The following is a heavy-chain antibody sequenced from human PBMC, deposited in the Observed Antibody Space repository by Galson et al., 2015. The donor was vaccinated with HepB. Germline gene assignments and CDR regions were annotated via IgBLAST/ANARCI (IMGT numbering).Heavy chain of an antibody. CDR1: GGTFSSYA. CDR2: IIPILGIA. D-gene: IGHD5-18*01. Sequence: SVKVSCKASGGTFSSYAISWARQAPGQGLEWMGRIIPILGIANYAQKFQGRVTITADKSTSTAYMELSSLRSEDTAVYYCARDRQLWFYYYYGMDVWGQGTTVTVSS. J-gene: IGHJ6*02. V-gene: IGHV1-69*04. CDR3: ARDRQLWFYYYYGMDV.